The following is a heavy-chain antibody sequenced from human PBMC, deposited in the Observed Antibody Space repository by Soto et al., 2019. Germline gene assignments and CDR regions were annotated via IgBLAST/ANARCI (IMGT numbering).Heavy chain of an antibody. CDR2: IYYSGST. CDR1: GGSISSGDYY. Sequence: PSETLSLTCTVSGGSISSGDYYWIWIRQAPGKGLEWIGYIYYSGSTYYNPSLKSRVTISVDTSKNQFSLKLSSVTAADTAVYYCARSPSYYDFWSGYPGLYYYYYGMDVWGQGTTVT. CDR3: ARSPSYYDFWSGYPGLYYYYYGMDV. D-gene: IGHD3-3*01. V-gene: IGHV4-30-4*01. J-gene: IGHJ6*02.